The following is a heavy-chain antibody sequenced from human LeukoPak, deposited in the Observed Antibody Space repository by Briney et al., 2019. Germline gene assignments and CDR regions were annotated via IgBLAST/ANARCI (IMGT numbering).Heavy chain of an antibody. CDR2: ISSSSSYI. Sequence: GGSLRLSCAASGFTFNNYVMNWVRQAPGKGLEWVSSISSSSSYIYYADSVKGRFTISRDNAKNSLYLRMNSLRAEDTAVYYCASSSSWYGYYYYMDVWGKGTTVTVSS. V-gene: IGHV3-21*01. CDR3: ASSSSWYGYYYYMDV. CDR1: GFTFNNYV. J-gene: IGHJ6*03. D-gene: IGHD6-13*01.